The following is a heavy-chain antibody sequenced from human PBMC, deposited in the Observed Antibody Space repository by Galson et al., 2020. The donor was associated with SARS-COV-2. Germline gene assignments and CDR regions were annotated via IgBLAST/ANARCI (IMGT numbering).Heavy chain of an antibody. CDR1: GYTFTGYY. Sequence: ASVPVSCQASGYTFTGYYMHWVRQAPGQGLEWMGWINPNSGGPNYAQKFQGRVTMTRDTSISTAYMELSRLRSDDTAVYYCARAGGYCSSTSCYYYYGMDVWGQGATGTVSS. CDR2: INPNSGGP. D-gene: IGHD2-2*01. CDR3: ARAGGYCSSTSCYYYYGMDV. V-gene: IGHV1-2*02. J-gene: IGHJ6*02.